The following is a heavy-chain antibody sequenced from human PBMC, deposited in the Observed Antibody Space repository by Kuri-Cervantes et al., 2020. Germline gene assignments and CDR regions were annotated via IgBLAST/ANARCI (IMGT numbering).Heavy chain of an antibody. J-gene: IGHJ6*02. CDR3: ARDARGEPGYCSSTSCYYYYGMDV. Sequence: SVKVSCKASGGTFSSYTISWVRQAPGQGLEWMGRIIPILGIANYAQKFQGRVTITADKSTSTAYMELSRLRSDDTAVYYCARDARGEPGYCSSTSCYYYYGMDVWGQGTTVTVSS. CDR2: IIPILGIA. CDR1: GGTFSSYT. V-gene: IGHV1-69*04. D-gene: IGHD2-2*01.